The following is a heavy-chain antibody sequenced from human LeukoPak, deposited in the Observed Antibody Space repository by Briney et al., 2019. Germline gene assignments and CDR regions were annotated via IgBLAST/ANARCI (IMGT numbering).Heavy chain of an antibody. CDR2: IPYDGSSK. CDR3: AKDHKYYFDSSTYYEYYFDY. CDR1: GFTFSSYG. V-gene: IGHV3-30*18. J-gene: IGHJ4*02. D-gene: IGHD3-22*01. Sequence: PGGSLRLSCAASGFTFSSYGMHWVRQAPGKGLEWVAVIPYDGSSKYYADSVKGRFTISRDNSKNTLFLQMNSLRAEDTAVYYCAKDHKYYFDSSTYYEYYFDYWGQGTLVTVSS.